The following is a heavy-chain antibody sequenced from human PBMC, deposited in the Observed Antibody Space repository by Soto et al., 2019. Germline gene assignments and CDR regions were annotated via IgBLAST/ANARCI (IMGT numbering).Heavy chain of an antibody. CDR1: GFTFSSYA. V-gene: IGHV3-30-3*01. CDR2: ISYDGSNK. D-gene: IGHD6-6*01. CDR3: ARDLSRIAARPGQP. J-gene: IGHJ5*02. Sequence: GGSLRLSCAASGFTFSSYAMHWVRQAPGKGLEWVAVISYDGSNKYYADSVKGRFTISRDNSKNTLYLQMNSLRAEDTAVYYCARDLSRIAARPGQPWGQGTLVTVSS.